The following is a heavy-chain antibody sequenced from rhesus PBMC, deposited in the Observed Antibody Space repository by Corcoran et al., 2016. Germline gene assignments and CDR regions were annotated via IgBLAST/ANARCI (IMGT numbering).Heavy chain of an antibody. D-gene: IGHD2-21*01. CDR2: IYGSDGNT. V-gene: IGHV4-169*02. J-gene: IGHJ4*01. CDR3: ARDHTGSFDS. Sequence: QVQLQESGPGLVKPSETLSVPCAVSGDSISGTYWSWIRQAPGKGLEWICYIYGSDGNTNYNPSLKTRVTLSVDTSQNHFSLRVTSVTAADTAVYFCARDHTGSFDSWGQGLLVTV. CDR1: GDSISGTY.